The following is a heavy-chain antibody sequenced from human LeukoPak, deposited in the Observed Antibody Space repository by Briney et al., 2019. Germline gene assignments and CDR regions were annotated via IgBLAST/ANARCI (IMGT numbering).Heavy chain of an antibody. V-gene: IGHV1-69*13. CDR3: ARAKRYYYDSSGYYWDY. Sequence: ASVKVSCKASGGTFSSYAISWVRQAPGQGLEWMGGIIPIFGTANYAQKFQGRVTITAGESTSTAYMELSSLRSEDTAVYYCARAKRYYYDSSGYYWDYWGQGTLVTVSS. J-gene: IGHJ4*02. CDR1: GGTFSSYA. CDR2: IIPIFGTA. D-gene: IGHD3-22*01.